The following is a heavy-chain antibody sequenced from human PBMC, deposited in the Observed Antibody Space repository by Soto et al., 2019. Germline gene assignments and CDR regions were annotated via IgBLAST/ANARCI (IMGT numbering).Heavy chain of an antibody. Sequence: SQTMSVTRSVAGGSSSSYYWSWIRKPQGKGLEWIGYIYYSGSTNYNPSLKSRVTISVDTSKNQFSLKLSSVTAADTAVYYCARDQQDYSHYSGWLGPRGQGSLVTVSS. CDR1: GGSSSSYY. CDR3: ARDQQDYSHYSGWLGP. V-gene: IGHV4-59*01. CDR2: IYYSGST. D-gene: IGHD4-4*01. J-gene: IGHJ5*02.